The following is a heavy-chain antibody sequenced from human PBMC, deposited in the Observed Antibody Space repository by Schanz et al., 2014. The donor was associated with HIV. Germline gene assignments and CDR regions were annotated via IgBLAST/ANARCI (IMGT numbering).Heavy chain of an antibody. CDR3: AKVARWDYYNMDV. J-gene: IGHJ6*02. CDR1: GLTFSSSI. V-gene: IGHV3-30*18. Sequence: QVQLVESGGGVVQPGRALRLSCTASGLTFSSSIMHWVRQAPGKGLEGVAVISYDGSDKYYADSVKGRFTISRDNSKNTLYLQMNSLRADDTAVYYCAKVARWDYYNMDVWGQGTTVTVSS. CDR2: ISYDGSDK.